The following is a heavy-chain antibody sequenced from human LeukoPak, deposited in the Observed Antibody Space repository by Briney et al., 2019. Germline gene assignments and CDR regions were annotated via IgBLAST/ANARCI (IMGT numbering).Heavy chain of an antibody. Sequence: GGSLRLSCAASGFTFDDYPMHWVRQAPGKGLEWVSGISWNSGSIGYADSVKGRFTISRDNAKNSLYLQMNSLGAEDTALYYCAKGEAAGTTYYYYYGMDVWGKGTTVTVSS. CDR2: ISWNSGSI. CDR3: AKGEAAGTTYYYYYGMDV. J-gene: IGHJ6*04. D-gene: IGHD6-13*01. CDR1: GFTFDDYP. V-gene: IGHV3-9*01.